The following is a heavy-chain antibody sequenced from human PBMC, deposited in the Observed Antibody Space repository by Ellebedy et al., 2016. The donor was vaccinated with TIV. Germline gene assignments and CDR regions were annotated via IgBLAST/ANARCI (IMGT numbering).Heavy chain of an antibody. V-gene: IGHV1-8*01. CDR1: GYTFTTYD. D-gene: IGHD1-26*01. Sequence: ASVKVSCKASGYTFTTYDINWVRQATGQGLEWMGWMNPNSGNTGYAQKFQGRVTMTRNTSISTAYMELRSLRSDDTAVYYCARHSGSYLDAFDIWGQGTMVTVSS. J-gene: IGHJ3*02. CDR3: ARHSGSYLDAFDI. CDR2: MNPNSGNT.